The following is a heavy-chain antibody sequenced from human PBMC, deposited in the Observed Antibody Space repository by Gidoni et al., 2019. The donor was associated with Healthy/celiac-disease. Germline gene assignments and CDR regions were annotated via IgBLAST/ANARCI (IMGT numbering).Heavy chain of an antibody. Sequence: EVQLVESGGGLVQPGRSLSLSCAPSGFTLDDHAIHWVRQAPGKGLEWVSGISWNSGSIGYADSVKGRFTISRDNAKNSLYLQMNSLRAEDTALYYCAKGGITMIVVDFDYWGQGTLVTVSS. CDR2: ISWNSGSI. CDR1: GFTLDDHA. J-gene: IGHJ4*02. V-gene: IGHV3-9*01. D-gene: IGHD3-22*01. CDR3: AKGGITMIVVDFDY.